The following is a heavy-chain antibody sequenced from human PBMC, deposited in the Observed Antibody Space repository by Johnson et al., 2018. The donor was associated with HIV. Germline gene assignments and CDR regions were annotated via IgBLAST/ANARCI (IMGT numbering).Heavy chain of an antibody. D-gene: IGHD6-13*01. CDR1: GFTFSSYA. CDR3: AREVYSNFDFDAFDI. CDR2: ISGTGGST. V-gene: IGHV3-64*01. Sequence: VQLVESGGGVVRPGGSLRLSCAASGFTFSSYAMHWVRQAPGKGLEYVSGISGTGGSTCYANSVKGRFTISRDNSKNTLDVQMGSLRAEDMAVYYCAREVYSNFDFDAFDIWGQGTMVTVSS. J-gene: IGHJ3*02.